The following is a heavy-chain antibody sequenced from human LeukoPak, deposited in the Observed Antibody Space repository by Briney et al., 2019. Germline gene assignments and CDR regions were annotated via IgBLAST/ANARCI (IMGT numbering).Heavy chain of an antibody. V-gene: IGHV4-39*01. CDR1: GGSISSSSYY. Sequence: PSETLSLTCTVSGGSISSSSYYWGWIRQPPGKGLEWIGSIYYSGSTYYNPSLKSRVTISVDTSKNQFSLKLSSVTAADTAVYYCARGGLYGDYGWGQGTLVTVSS. CDR3: ARGGLYGDYG. CDR2: IYYSGST. J-gene: IGHJ4*02. D-gene: IGHD4-17*01.